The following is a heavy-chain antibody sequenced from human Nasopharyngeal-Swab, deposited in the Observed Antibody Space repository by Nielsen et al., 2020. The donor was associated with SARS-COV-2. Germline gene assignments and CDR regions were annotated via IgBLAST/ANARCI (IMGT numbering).Heavy chain of an antibody. Sequence: GESLKISCTASGFTFSAYWMYWVRQAPGKGLVWVSRINSDGSNTAYADSVKGRFTISRENAKNSLYLQMNSLRAGDTAVYYCAREEVTTGAFDIWGQGTMVTVSS. CDR1: GFTFSAYW. CDR3: AREEVTTGAFDI. CDR2: INSDGSNT. D-gene: IGHD4-17*01. V-gene: IGHV3-74*01. J-gene: IGHJ3*02.